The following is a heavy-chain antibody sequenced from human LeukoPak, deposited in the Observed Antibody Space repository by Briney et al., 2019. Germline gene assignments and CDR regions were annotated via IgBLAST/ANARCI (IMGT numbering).Heavy chain of an antibody. V-gene: IGHV1-46*01. Sequence: ASVKVSCKAFGYSFTSNYMHWVRQAPGQGPEWMGVISPSGGSTTYAQKFQGRVTLTRDMSTSTDYLELSSLRSEDTAVYYCARDNSARDEAWWFNPWGQGTLVTVSS. CDR2: ISPSGGST. D-gene: IGHD5-24*01. CDR3: ARDNSARDEAWWFNP. J-gene: IGHJ5*02. CDR1: GYSFTSNY.